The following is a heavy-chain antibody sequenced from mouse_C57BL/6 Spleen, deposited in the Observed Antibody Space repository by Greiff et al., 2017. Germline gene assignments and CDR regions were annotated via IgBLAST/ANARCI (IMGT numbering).Heavy chain of an antibody. D-gene: IGHD2-4*01. CDR2: INPYNGGT. V-gene: IGHV1-19*01. J-gene: IGHJ2*01. Sequence: EVQLQQSGPVLVKPGASVKMSCKASGYTFTDYYMNWVKQSHGKSLEWIGVINPYNGGTSYNQKFKGKATLTVDKSSSTAYMGLNSLTSEDSAVYYCARWEGDYDESYFDYWGQGTTLTVSS. CDR3: ARWEGDYDESYFDY. CDR1: GYTFTDYY.